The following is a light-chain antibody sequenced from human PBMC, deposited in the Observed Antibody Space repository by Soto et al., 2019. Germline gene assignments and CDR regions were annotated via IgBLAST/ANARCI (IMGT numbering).Light chain of an antibody. CDR3: QQCATAPLT. Sequence: EIVLTQSPGTLSLSPGERATLSCRASQTVGGDYLAWYQQKPGQPPRLLIDDASRRATGIPDRFSGDGSGTDFTLTISRLEPEDFAVDYCQQCATAPLTFGGGTTVEI. V-gene: IGKV3-20*01. CDR1: QTVGGDY. J-gene: IGKJ4*01. CDR2: DAS.